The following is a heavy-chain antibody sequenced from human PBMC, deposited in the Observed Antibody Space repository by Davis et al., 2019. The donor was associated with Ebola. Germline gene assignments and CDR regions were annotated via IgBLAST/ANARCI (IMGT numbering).Heavy chain of an antibody. Sequence: GESLKISCAASGFAFRNYWMTWVRQAPGKGLEWVANIKPDGSEQYYVDSFKGRFTISRDNVKNALYLQINSLTADDTAMYYCASCSVAAAGDAWGQGTLVTVSS. J-gene: IGHJ5*02. V-gene: IGHV3-7*03. CDR1: GFAFRNYW. CDR3: ASCSVAAAGDA. D-gene: IGHD6-13*01. CDR2: IKPDGSEQ.